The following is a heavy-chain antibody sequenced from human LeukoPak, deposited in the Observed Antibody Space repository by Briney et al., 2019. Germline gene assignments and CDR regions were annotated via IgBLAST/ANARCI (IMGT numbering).Heavy chain of an antibody. D-gene: IGHD2-8*02. Sequence: SLRLPCRASGFTFSSYAMHWVRQAPSKGLGGVAVIPYEGTNKFYPDSLKARFTISRHDPKNTLYLQLTSLRPEHTAVYHCPREEGLVLDYWGEGTLVTVSS. J-gene: IGHJ4*02. CDR1: GFTFSSYA. CDR3: PREEGLVLDY. V-gene: IGHV3-30-3*01. CDR2: IPYEGTNK.